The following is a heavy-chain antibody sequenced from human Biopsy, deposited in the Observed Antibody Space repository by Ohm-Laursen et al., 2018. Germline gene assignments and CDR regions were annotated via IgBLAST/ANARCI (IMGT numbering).Heavy chain of an antibody. Sequence: SETLSLTCTVSGGSITAYYWSWIRQPPGKGLECIGNIHHSGSTNYNPSLKSRLTISVDTSKNQFSLKLSSVTAADTAVYYCARMDCSGGSCHYYSYGMDVWGQGTLVTVSS. CDR2: IHHSGST. V-gene: IGHV4-4*09. J-gene: IGHJ6*02. CDR1: GGSITAYY. D-gene: IGHD2-15*01. CDR3: ARMDCSGGSCHYYSYGMDV.